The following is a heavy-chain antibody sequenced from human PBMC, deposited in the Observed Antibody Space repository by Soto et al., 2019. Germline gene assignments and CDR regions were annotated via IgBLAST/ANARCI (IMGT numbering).Heavy chain of an antibody. CDR3: ARVSLGVSGSSPPDRKYYYYYGMDV. D-gene: IGHD6-6*01. J-gene: IGHJ6*02. CDR1: GGSISSGNYY. Sequence: SETLSLTCTVSGGSISSGNYYWSWIRQHPGKGLEWIGYIYYSGSTDYNASLKSRVTMSVDTSKNQFSLKLISVTAADTAVYYCARVSLGVSGSSPPDRKYYYYYGMDVWGQGTTVTVSS. V-gene: IGHV4-31*03. CDR2: IYYSGST.